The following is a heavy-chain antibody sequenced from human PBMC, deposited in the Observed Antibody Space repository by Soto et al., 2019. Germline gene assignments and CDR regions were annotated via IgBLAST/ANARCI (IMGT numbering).Heavy chain of an antibody. Sequence: TLSLTCSVSGGSINSSSYFWGWVRQPPGKGLEWIGSIYYSGSTYYNPSLRSRVTISVDTSKNQFSLKLSSVTAADTAVFYCARHYSSGSRNWFDPWGQGTLVTVSS. J-gene: IGHJ5*02. V-gene: IGHV4-39*01. CDR2: IYYSGST. CDR3: ARHYSSGSRNWFDP. D-gene: IGHD6-19*01. CDR1: GGSINSSSYF.